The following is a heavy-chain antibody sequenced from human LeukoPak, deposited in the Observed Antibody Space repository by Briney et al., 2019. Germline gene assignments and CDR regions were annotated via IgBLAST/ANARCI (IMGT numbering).Heavy chain of an antibody. CDR2: IYTSGST. J-gene: IGHJ5*02. CDR3: ARGRDGWGLTIFGVVRENWFDP. CDR1: GGSISTYY. V-gene: IGHV4-4*07. Sequence: SETLSLTXTVSGGSISTYYWTWIRQPAGKGLEWIGRIYTSGSTNYNPSLKSRVTISVDTSKNQFSLKLSSVTAADTAVYYCARGRDGWGLTIFGVVRENWFDPWGQGTLVTVSS. D-gene: IGHD3-3*01.